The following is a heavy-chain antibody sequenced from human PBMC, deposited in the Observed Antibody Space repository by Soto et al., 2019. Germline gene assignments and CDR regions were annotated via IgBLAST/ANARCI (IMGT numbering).Heavy chain of an antibody. J-gene: IGHJ4*02. CDR3: AREGSGYRWDY. V-gene: IGHV3-33*01. CDR1: GFTFSSYG. D-gene: IGHD5-12*01. Sequence: QVQLVESGGGVVQPGRSLRLSCAASGFTFSSYGIHWVRQAQGKGLEWVAVIWYDGSNKYYADSVKGRFTISRDNSKNTLYLQMNSLRAEDTAVYYCAREGSGYRWDYWGQGTLVTVSS. CDR2: IWYDGSNK.